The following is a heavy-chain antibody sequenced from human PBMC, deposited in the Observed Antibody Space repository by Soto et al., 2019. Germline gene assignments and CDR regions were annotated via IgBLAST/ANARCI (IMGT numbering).Heavy chain of an antibody. CDR2: FDPEDGET. J-gene: IGHJ3*02. V-gene: IGHV1-24*01. D-gene: IGHD6-19*01. CDR1: GYTHPELS. CDR3: ATLPPGIAVAGSGAFDI. Sequence: ASVKGSCKVSGYTHPELSVHWVRQAPGKGLEWMGGFDPEDGETIYAQKFQGRVTMTEDTSTDTAYMELSSLRSEDTAVYYCATLPPGIAVAGSGAFDIWGQGTMVTVSS.